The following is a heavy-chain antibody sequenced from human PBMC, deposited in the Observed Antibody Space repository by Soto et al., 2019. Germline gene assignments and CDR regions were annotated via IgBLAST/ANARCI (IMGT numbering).Heavy chain of an antibody. V-gene: IGHV3-23*01. J-gene: IGHJ4*02. Sequence: GGSLRLSCAASGFTLSSYSMSWVRQAPGKGLEWVSAISGSGGSTYYADSVKGRFTISRDNSKNTLYLQMNSLRAEDTAVYYCAKVEYSSSCYSGRLGYFDYWGQGTLVTVSS. CDR2: ISGSGGST. CDR3: AKVEYSSSCYSGRLGYFDY. D-gene: IGHD6-13*01. CDR1: GFTLSSYS.